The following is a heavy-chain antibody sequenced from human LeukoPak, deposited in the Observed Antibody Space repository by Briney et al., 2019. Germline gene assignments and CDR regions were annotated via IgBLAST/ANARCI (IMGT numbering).Heavy chain of an antibody. D-gene: IGHD6-13*01. CDR1: GGTFSIYA. J-gene: IGHJ5*02. V-gene: IGHV1-69*13. CDR2: IIPIFGTA. Sequence: SVNVSCTASGGTFSIYAISWVRQAPGQGLEWMGGIIPIFGTANYAQKFQGRVTITADESTSTAYMELSSLRSEDTAVYYCARLTMEGINWFDPWGQGTLVTVSS. CDR3: ARLTMEGINWFDP.